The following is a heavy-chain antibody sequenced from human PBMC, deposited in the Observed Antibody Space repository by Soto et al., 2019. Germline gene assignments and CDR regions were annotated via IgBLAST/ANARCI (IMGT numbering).Heavy chain of an antibody. J-gene: IGHJ4*02. V-gene: IGHV4-34*01. CDR3: ARGSGIAVIPGELEDVHYDY. Sequence: QVQLQQWGAGLLKPSETLSLTCAVYGQSFSGHTWSWIRQSPGKGLEWIGEISQSGSTYYNPSLTTRVTISADTSMNQCSLTLNAVTAADTGVFYCARGSGIAVIPGELEDVHYDYGGQGTLVSVSS. CDR2: ISQSGST. D-gene: IGHD2-2*01. CDR1: GQSFSGHT.